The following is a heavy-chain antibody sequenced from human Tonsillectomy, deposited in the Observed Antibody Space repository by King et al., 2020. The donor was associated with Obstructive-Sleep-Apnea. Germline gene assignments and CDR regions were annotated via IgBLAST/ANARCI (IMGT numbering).Heavy chain of an antibody. CDR3: ARSSSGSYYKY. D-gene: IGHD3-10*01. CDR2: IYYSGST. Sequence: QLQESGPGLVKPSETLSLTCTVSGGSISSYYWSWIRQPPGKGLEWIEYIYYSGSTNYNPSLKSRVTISVDTSKNQFSLKLSSVTAADTAVYYCARSSSGSYYKYWGQGTLVTVSS. J-gene: IGHJ4*02. V-gene: IGHV4-59*01. CDR1: GGSISSYY.